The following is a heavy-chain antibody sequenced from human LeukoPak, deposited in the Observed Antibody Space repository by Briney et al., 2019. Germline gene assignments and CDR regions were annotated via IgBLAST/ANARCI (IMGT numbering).Heavy chain of an antibody. CDR1: GGTFSSYA. V-gene: IGHV1-69*04. J-gene: IGHJ3*02. CDR2: IIPILGIA. Sequence: GASVKVSYKASGGTFSSYAISWVRQAPGQGLEWMGRIIPILGIANYAQKFQGRVTITADKSTSTAYMELSSLRSEDTAVYYCARPAIPYSSSSVMDAFDIWGQGTMVTVSS. D-gene: IGHD6-6*01. CDR3: ARPAIPYSSSSVMDAFDI.